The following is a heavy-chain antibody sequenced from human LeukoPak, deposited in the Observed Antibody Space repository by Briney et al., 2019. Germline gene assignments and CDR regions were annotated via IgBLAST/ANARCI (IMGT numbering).Heavy chain of an antibody. CDR1: GFTFSSYS. J-gene: IGHJ4*02. CDR3: AREDADLPFDY. V-gene: IGHV3-21*01. CDR2: ISSSSSYI. D-gene: IGHD2-2*01. Sequence: GRSLRLSCAASGFTFSSYSMNWVRQAPGKGLEWVSSISSSSSYIYYADSVKGRFTISRDNAKNSLYLQMNSLRAEDTAVYYCAREDADLPFDYWGQGTLVTVSS.